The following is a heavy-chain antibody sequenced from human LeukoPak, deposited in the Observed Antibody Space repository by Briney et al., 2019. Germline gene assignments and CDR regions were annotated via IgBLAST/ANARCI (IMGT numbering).Heavy chain of an antibody. V-gene: IGHV3-23*01. CDR2: ISGSGDTT. Sequence: GGSLRLSCAASGFTFRSYAMSWVRQAPGKGLEWVSAISGSGDTTFYSDSVKGRFTISRDNSKNTLSLQVNSLSAEDTAVYYCAKGRYCDSTTCAYHGLDVWGQGTTVTVSS. CDR3: AKGRYCDSTTCAYHGLDV. J-gene: IGHJ6*02. D-gene: IGHD2-2*01. CDR1: GFTFRSYA.